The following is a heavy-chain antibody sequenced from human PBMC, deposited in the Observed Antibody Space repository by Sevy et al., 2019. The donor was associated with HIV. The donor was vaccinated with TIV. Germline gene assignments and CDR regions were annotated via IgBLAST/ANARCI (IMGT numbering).Heavy chain of an antibody. CDR2: IRSKANSYAT. Sequence: GGSLRLSCAASGFTFSGSAMHWVRQASGKGLEWVGRIRSKANSYATAYAASVKGRFTISRDDSKNTGYLQMNSLKTEDTAVYYCTRRTQYQLLYGDYYYGMDVWGQGTTVTVSS. V-gene: IGHV3-73*01. J-gene: IGHJ6*02. CDR1: GFTFSGSA. CDR3: TRRTQYQLLYGDYYYGMDV. D-gene: IGHD2-2*02.